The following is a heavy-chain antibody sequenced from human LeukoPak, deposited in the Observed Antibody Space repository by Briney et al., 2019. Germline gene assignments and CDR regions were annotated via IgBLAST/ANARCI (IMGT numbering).Heavy chain of an antibody. CDR3: ARDNGSSWYSYYYYGMDV. CDR2: IYSGGST. V-gene: IGHV3-66*02. J-gene: IGHJ6*02. CDR1: GFTVSSNY. D-gene: IGHD6-13*01. Sequence: PGGSLRLSCAASGFTVSSNYMSWVRQAPGKGLEWVSVIYSGGSTYYADSVKGRFTISRDNSRNTLYLQMNSLRAEDTAVYYCARDNGSSWYSYYYYGMDVWGQGTTVTVSS.